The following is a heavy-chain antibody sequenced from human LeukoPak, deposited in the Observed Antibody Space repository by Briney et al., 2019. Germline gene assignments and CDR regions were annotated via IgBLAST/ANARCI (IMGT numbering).Heavy chain of an antibody. CDR2: ISGSDGNT. V-gene: IGHV3-23*01. CDR1: GFTFGNYA. Sequence: GGSLRLSCAATGFTFGNYAMSWVRQAPGKGLECVSTISGSDGNTYYADSVKGRFTISRDTSKNTLYLQMNSLRSEDTAVYYCARGGNEYYYYGMDVWGQGTTITVSS. CDR3: ARGGNEYYYYGMDV. D-gene: IGHD1-14*01. J-gene: IGHJ6*02.